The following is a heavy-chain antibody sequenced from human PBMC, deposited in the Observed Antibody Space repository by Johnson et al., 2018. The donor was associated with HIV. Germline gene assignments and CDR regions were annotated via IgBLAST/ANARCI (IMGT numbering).Heavy chain of an antibody. J-gene: IGHJ3*02. CDR1: GFTFSNFA. V-gene: IGHV3-64*01. CDR2: ISSNGIGT. Sequence: VQLGASGGGLVQPGGSLRLSCAVSGFTFSNFAMHWVRQAPGKGLEYVSAISSNGIGTYYANSVDGRFTISRDNDKNTLYLEMGSLRVEDMAVYYCARSRGPMRKDAFDIWGQGTKVTVSS. CDR3: ARSRGPMRKDAFDI. D-gene: IGHD3-10*01.